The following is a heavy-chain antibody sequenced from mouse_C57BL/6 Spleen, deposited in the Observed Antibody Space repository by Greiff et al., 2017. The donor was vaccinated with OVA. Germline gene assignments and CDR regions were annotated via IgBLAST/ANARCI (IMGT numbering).Heavy chain of an antibody. Sequence: QVQLQQPGAELVMPGASVKLSCKASGYTFTSYWMHWVKQRPGQGLEWIGAIDPSDSYTNYNQKFKGKSTLTVDKSSSTAYMQLSSLTSEDSAVYYCARKVPYYYAMDYWGQGTSVTVSS. CDR3: ARKVPYYYAMDY. CDR2: IDPSDSYT. CDR1: GYTFTSYW. V-gene: IGHV1-69*01. J-gene: IGHJ4*01.